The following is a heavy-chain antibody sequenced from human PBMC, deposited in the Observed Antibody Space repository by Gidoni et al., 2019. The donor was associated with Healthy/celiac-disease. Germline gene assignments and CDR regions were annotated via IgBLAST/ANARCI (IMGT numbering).Heavy chain of an antibody. CDR1: GYTFTSYD. CDR2: INAGNGNT. J-gene: IGHJ4*02. CDR3: ARGSRIAAAVSLDY. Sequence: QVQLVQSGAEVKKPGASVKVSCKASGYTFTSYDMHCVRQAPGQRLEWMGWINAGNGNTIYSQKFQGRVTITSDTSASAAYMELSSLRSEDTAVYYCARGSRIAAAVSLDYWGQGTLVTVSS. D-gene: IGHD6-13*01. V-gene: IGHV1-3*01.